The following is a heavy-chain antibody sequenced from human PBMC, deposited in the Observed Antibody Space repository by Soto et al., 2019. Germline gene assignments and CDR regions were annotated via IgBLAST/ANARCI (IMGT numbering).Heavy chain of an antibody. CDR1: GFDFSSYG. J-gene: IGHJ6*02. CDR3: AREPVGPDYAMDV. V-gene: IGHV3-33*01. Sequence: QMQLVESWGGVVQPGTSLRLSCAASGFDFSSYGMHWVRQTPGKGLEWVAVLGFDGGGRYYADSVKGRFTISRDNSKKMLYLQMDSLRAEDTALYYCAREPVGPDYAMDVWGQGTTVTVSS. CDR2: LGFDGGGR. D-gene: IGHD1-26*01.